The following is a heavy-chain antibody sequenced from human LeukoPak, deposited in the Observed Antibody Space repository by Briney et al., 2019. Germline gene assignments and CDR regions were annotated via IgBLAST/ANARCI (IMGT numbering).Heavy chain of an antibody. Sequence: SETLSLTCTVSGGSISSYYWSWTRQPAGKGLEWIGRIYTSGSTNYNPSLKSRVTMSVDTSKNQFSLKLSSVTAADTAVYYCARGGCSGGSCYSGSNKYMDVWGKGTTVTVSS. CDR2: IYTSGST. CDR3: ARGGCSGGSCYSGSNKYMDV. V-gene: IGHV4-4*07. D-gene: IGHD2-15*01. CDR1: GGSISSYY. J-gene: IGHJ6*03.